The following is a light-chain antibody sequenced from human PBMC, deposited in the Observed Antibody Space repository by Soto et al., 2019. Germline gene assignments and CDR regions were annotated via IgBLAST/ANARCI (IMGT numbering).Light chain of an antibody. CDR2: EDN. J-gene: IGLJ2*01. CDR3: QSYDNSNLV. CDR1: SGSIARNY. V-gene: IGLV6-57*04. Sequence: LTQPHSVSESPGKTITISCTRSSGSIARNYVQWYQQRPGSAPTTVIYEDNRRPSGVPDRISGSIDSSSNSASLTISGLKTEDEADYYCQSYDNSNLVFGGGTKLTVL.